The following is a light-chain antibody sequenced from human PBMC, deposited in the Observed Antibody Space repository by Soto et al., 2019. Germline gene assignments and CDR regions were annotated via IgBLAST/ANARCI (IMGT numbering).Light chain of an antibody. J-gene: IGKJ1*01. CDR1: QSVSDTH. Sequence: EIVLTKSPGALSLSPGESATLSCRASQSVSDTHVAWYQQRPGQAPRLLIYDASRRDIGVPDRFSGSGSGTDFSLTISGLDPEDFAVYYCHQYGMSPQTFGQGPKVEIK. V-gene: IGKV3-20*01. CDR3: HQYGMSPQT. CDR2: DAS.